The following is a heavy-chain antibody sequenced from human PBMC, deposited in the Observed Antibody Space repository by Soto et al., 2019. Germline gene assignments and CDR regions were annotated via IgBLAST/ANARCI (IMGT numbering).Heavy chain of an antibody. CDR1: GFTFTAYS. V-gene: IGHV3-21*01. CDR2: ITSGRTYI. CDR3: ARGEYSSAFDY. J-gene: IGHJ4*02. Sequence: GGSLRLSCAASGFTFTAYSMNWVRQAPGKGLEWVSTITSGRTYIYYADSVKGRVTISRDNAKKLLYLQLTTPRAEDTAVYYCARGEYSSAFDYWGQGALVTVSS. D-gene: IGHD6-19*01.